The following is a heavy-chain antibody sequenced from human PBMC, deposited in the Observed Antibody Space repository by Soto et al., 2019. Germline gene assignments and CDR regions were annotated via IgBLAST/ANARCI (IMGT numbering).Heavy chain of an antibody. CDR3: AHTWGLPFDY. V-gene: IGHV2-5*01. CDR1: GFSLRTTGVG. CDR2: IYWNDDK. Sequence: QITLKESGPTLVKPTQTLTLTCTYSGFSLRTTGVGVGWIRQPPGKALEWPGIIYWNDDKRYSPSLNSRFTLTRAISKSQVVLTMTNMDPVDTATYYCAHTWGLPFDYWGQGTLVIVSS. J-gene: IGHJ4*02. D-gene: IGHD3-16*01.